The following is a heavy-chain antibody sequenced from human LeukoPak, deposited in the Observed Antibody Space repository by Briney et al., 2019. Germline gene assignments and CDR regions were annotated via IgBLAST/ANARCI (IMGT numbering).Heavy chain of an antibody. J-gene: IGHJ6*02. D-gene: IGHD2-15*01. V-gene: IGHV3-30*02. CDR2: IRDDGGDK. CDR1: GFTFNNYG. CDR3: ASQYRLIVVVVAASVSSDYGMDV. Sequence: GGSLRLSCAASGFTFNNYGVHWVRQAPGKGLEWVAFIRDDGGDKFYADSVKDRFTISRDNSKNTLYLQMNSLRAEDTAVYYCASQYRLIVVVVAASVSSDYGMDVWGQGTTVTVSS.